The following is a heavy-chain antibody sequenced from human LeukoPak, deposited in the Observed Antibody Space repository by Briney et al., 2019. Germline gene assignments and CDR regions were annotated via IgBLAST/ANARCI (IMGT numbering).Heavy chain of an antibody. Sequence: ASVKVSCKVSGYTLTELPMHWVRQAPGKGLEWMGGFDPEDGETIYAQKFQGRVTMTEDTSTDTAYMELSSLRSEDTAVYYCATERPGRISGWYKYFDYWGQGTLVTVSS. CDR3: ATERPGRISGWYKYFDY. V-gene: IGHV1-24*01. J-gene: IGHJ4*02. D-gene: IGHD6-19*01. CDR1: GYTLTELP. CDR2: FDPEDGET.